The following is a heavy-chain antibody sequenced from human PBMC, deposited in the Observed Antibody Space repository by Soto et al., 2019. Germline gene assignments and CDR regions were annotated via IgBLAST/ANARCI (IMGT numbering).Heavy chain of an antibody. J-gene: IGHJ4*02. CDR3: VSENYFDY. CDR1: GFTFRNYW. V-gene: IGHV3-7*01. CDR2: IKQDGSER. Sequence: EEQLVESGGGLVQPGGSLRLSCAGSGFTFRNYWMGWVRQAPGRRLEWVANIKQDGSERSYADSVKGGFTISRDNAKNSLFLQISSLGADDTAVYYCVSENYFDYWGQGILVIVSS.